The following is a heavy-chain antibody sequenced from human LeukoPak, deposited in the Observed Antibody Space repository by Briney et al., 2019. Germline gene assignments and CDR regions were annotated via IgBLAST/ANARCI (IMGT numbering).Heavy chain of an antibody. CDR1: GFTFSSYS. CDR3: ASGSGYCSGGSCSDY. D-gene: IGHD2-15*01. V-gene: IGHV3-21*01. Sequence: PGGSLRLSCAASGFTFSSYSMNWVRQAPGKGLEWVSSISSSSSYIYYADSVKGRFTISRDNAKKSLYLQMNSLRAEDTAVYYCASGSGYCSGGSCSDYWGQGTLVTVSS. J-gene: IGHJ4*02. CDR2: ISSSSSYI.